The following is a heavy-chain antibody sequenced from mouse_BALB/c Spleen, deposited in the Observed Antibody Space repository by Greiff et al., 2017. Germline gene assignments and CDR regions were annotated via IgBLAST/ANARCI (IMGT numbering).Heavy chain of an antibody. CDR2: ISTYYGDA. D-gene: IGHD2-1*01. CDR1: GYTFTDYA. V-gene: IGHV1S137*01. Sequence: VQLQQSGAELVRPGVSVKISCKGSGYTFTDYAMHWVKQSHAKSLEWLGVISTYYGDASYNQKFKGKATMTVDKSSSTAYMELARLTSEDSAIYYCARYRQLWYYFDYWGQGTTLTVSS. CDR3: ARYRQLWYYFDY. J-gene: IGHJ2*01.